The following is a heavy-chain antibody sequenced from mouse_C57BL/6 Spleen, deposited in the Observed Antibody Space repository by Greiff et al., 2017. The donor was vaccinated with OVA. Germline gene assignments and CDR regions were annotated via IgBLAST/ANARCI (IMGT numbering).Heavy chain of an antibody. D-gene: IGHD2-1*01. CDR1: GFNIKDDY. CDR2: IDPENGDT. CDR3: TTRDGNWNFDY. J-gene: IGHJ2*01. V-gene: IGHV14-4*01. Sequence: VQLQQSGAELVRPGASVKLSCTASGFNIKDDYMHWVKQRPEQGLEWIGWIDPENGDTEYASKFQGKATITADTSSNTAYLQLSSLTSEDTAVYYCTTRDGNWNFDYWGQGTTLTVSS.